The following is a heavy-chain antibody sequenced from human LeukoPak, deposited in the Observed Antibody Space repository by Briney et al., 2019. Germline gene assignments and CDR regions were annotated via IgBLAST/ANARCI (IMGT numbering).Heavy chain of an antibody. CDR2: IYYSGST. Sequence: SETLSLTCTVSGGSISSGGYYWSWIRQHPGKGLEWIGYIYYSGSTYYNPSLKSRVTISVDTSKNQFSLKLSSVTAADTAVYYCARRKEGYDIVYYYYGMDVWGQGTTVTVSS. J-gene: IGHJ6*02. CDR3: ARRKEGYDIVYYYYGMDV. V-gene: IGHV4-39*01. CDR1: GGSISSGGYY. D-gene: IGHD2-15*01.